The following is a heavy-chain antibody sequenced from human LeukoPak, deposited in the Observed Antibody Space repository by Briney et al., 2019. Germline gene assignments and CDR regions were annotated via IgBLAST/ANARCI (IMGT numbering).Heavy chain of an antibody. J-gene: IGHJ3*02. D-gene: IGHD2-8*02. CDR2: IYYSGST. V-gene: IGHV4-30-4*08. CDR1: GGSISSGDNY. Sequence: SQTLSLTCTVSGGSISSGDNYWSWIRQPPGKGLEWIGYIYYSGSTYYNPSLKSRVTISVDTSKNQFSLKLSSVSAADTAVYYCAIKCTGGCFPRDAFDIWGQGTRVTVSS. CDR3: AIKCTGGCFPRDAFDI.